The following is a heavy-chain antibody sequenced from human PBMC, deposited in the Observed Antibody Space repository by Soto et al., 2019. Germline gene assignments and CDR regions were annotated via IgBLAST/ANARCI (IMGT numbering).Heavy chain of an antibody. CDR2: IVVGSGHT. V-gene: IGHV1-58*01. D-gene: IGHD2-21*02. J-gene: IGHJ4*02. CDR1: EFTFTTAT. Sequence: QVQLVQSGPEVKKPGTSVKVSCKASEFTFTTATVQWVRQARGQSLEWIGWIVVGSGHTNYAEKFQDRVTITRDVSTETAYMELTNLRSEDTAGYYCATDLGCGGDCPLDYWGEGSLGTVST. CDR3: ATDLGCGGDCPLDY.